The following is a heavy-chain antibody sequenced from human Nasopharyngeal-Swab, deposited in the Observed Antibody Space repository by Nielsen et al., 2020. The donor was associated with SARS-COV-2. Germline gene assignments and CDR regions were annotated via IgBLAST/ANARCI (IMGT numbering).Heavy chain of an antibody. CDR1: GGSFNGYC. D-gene: IGHD6-13*01. J-gene: IGHJ6*02. Sequence: SETLSLTCAVSGGSFNGYCWSWIRQPPGKGLEWIGEINHSGSSNYKPSLRSRVTISIDTSTNQFSLKVTSVTAADTAVYYCARTLNSGYSSSWYRDYYYGMDVWGQGTTVTVSS. CDR2: INHSGSS. V-gene: IGHV4-34*01. CDR3: ARTLNSGYSSSWYRDYYYGMDV.